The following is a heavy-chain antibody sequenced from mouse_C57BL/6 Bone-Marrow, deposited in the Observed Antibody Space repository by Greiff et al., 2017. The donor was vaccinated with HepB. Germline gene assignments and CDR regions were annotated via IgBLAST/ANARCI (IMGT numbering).Heavy chain of an antibody. J-gene: IGHJ4*01. V-gene: IGHV1-64*01. CDR2: IHPNSGST. Sequence: QVQLKQPGAELVKPGASVKLSCKASGYTFTSYWMHWVKQRPGQGLEWIGMIHPNSGSTNYNEKFKSKATLTVDKSSSTAYMQLSSLTSEDSAVYYCARGRGIYYYLGGAMDCWGQGTSVTVAS. CDR3: ARGRGIYYYLGGAMDC. CDR1: GYTFTSYW. D-gene: IGHD1-1*01.